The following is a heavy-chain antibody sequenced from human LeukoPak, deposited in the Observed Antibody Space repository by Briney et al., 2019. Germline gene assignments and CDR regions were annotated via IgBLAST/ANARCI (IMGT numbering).Heavy chain of an antibody. D-gene: IGHD1-7*01. CDR2: ISAYNGNT. V-gene: IGHV1-18*01. J-gene: IGHJ6*02. CDR3: ARQGNYLALYGMDV. CDR1: GYTFTSYG. Sequence: ASVKVSCKASGYTFTSYGISWVRQAPGQGLEWMGWISAYNGNTNYAQKLQGRVTMTTDTSTSTAYMELSRLRSDDTAVYYCARQGNYLALYGMDVWGQGTTVTVSS.